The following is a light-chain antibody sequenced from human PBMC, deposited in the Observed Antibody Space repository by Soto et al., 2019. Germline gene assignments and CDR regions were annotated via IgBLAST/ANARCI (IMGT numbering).Light chain of an antibody. CDR3: QQNYDTLWT. CDR1: QNIIRY. J-gene: IGKJ1*01. CDR2: SAS. Sequence: DIQMTQSPSSLSASVGDRVTITCRANQNIIRYLNWYQHKPGKAPTLIIYSASTLQTGVPSRFSGSGSGTEFTLTITNLQPEDFATYYCQQNYDTLWTFGQGTKVDIK. V-gene: IGKV1-39*01.